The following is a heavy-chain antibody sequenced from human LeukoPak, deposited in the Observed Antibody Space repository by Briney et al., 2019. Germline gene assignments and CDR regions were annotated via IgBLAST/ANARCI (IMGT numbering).Heavy chain of an antibody. CDR3: ARHIGLTTRYFDY. D-gene: IGHD4/OR15-4a*01. V-gene: IGHV5-51*07. CDR1: GYRFNIYW. J-gene: IGHJ4*02. CDR2: IYPDDSDT. Sequence: GESLKISCKGSGYRFNIYWIGWVHQMPGKGLEWMGMIYPDDSDTRYSPSFQGHVTISADKSSSTAYLQWTNLKASDTAIYYCARHIGLTTRYFDYWGQGTLVTVSS.